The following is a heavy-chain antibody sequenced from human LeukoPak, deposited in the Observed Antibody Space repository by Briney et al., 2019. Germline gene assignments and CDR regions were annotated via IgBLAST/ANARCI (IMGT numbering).Heavy chain of an antibody. Sequence: GGSLRLSCAASGFTFSGYAMSWVRQAPGKGLEWVSAISGSGGSTYYADSVKGRFTISRDNSKNMLYLQMNSLRAEDTAVYYCAKDLSVFSLAATPPYWGQGTLVTVSS. J-gene: IGHJ4*02. CDR3: AKDLSVFSLAATPPY. CDR1: GFTFSGYA. CDR2: ISGSGGST. D-gene: IGHD2-15*01. V-gene: IGHV3-23*01.